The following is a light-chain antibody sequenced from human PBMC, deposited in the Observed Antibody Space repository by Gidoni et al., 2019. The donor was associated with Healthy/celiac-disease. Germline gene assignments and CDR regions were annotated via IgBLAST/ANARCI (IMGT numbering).Light chain of an antibody. CDR1: QSVSSSY. Sequence: EIVLTQSPGTLSLSPGERAPLSCRASQSVSSSYLAWYQQKPGQAPRLLIYGASSRATGIPDRLSGSGSGTDFTLTSSRLEPEDFAVYYCQQYGSSPLTFGGGTKVEIK. V-gene: IGKV3-20*01. J-gene: IGKJ4*01. CDR3: QQYGSSPLT. CDR2: GAS.